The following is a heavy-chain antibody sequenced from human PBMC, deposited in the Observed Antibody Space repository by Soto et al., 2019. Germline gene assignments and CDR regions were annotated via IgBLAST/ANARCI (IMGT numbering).Heavy chain of an antibody. CDR1: GYTFTGYY. V-gene: IGHV1-2*02. J-gene: IGHJ5*02. CDR2: INPNSSGT. Sequence: ASVKVSCKASGYTFTGYYMHWVRQAPGQGLEWMGWINPNSSGTNYAQKFQGRVTMTRDTSISTAYMELSRLRSDDTAVYYCARGGVVVINWFDPWGQGTMVTVYS. CDR3: ARGGVVVINWFDP. D-gene: IGHD3-22*01.